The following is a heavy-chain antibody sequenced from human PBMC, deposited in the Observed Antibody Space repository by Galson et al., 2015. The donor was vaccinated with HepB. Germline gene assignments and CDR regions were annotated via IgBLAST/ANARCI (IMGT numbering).Heavy chain of an antibody. CDR1: GYTFTGYY. J-gene: IGHJ5*02. D-gene: IGHD6-13*01. CDR3: ARTKAGMGWFDP. CDR2: INPNSGGT. V-gene: IGHV1-2*02. Sequence: SCKASGYTFTGYYMHWVRQAPGQGLEWMGWINPNSGGTNYAQKFQGRVTMTRDTSISTAYMELSRLRSDDTAVYYCARTKAGMGWFDPWGQGTLVTVSS.